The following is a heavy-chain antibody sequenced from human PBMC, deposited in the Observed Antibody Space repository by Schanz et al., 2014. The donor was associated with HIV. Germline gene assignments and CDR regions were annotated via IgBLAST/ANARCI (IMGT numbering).Heavy chain of an antibody. V-gene: IGHV3-21*04. D-gene: IGHD1-20*01. CDR1: GFSFSSHS. CDR3: AKTSITLGMDV. CDR2: ISSTSSHT. J-gene: IGHJ6*02. Sequence: EVQVLESGGGLVQPGGSLRLSCTASGFSFSSHSMNWVRQAPGKGLEWVSSISSTSSHTYYAASLKGRFTISRDNAKNSLYLQMDSLRAEDTAIYYCAKTSITLGMDVWGQGTTVTVSS.